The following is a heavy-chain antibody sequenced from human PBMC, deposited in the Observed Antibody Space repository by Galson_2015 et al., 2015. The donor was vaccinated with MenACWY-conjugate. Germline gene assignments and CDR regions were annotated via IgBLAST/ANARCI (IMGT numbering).Heavy chain of an antibody. CDR2: ISYDGSNK. Sequence: SLRLSCAASGFTFSSYGVHWVRQAPGKGLEWVAVISYDGSNKYYADSVKGRFTISRDNSKNTLYLQMNSLRAEDTAVYYCAKLEGHYYGSVDAFDIWGQGTMVTVSS. CDR1: GFTFSSYG. J-gene: IGHJ3*02. D-gene: IGHD3-10*01. CDR3: AKLEGHYYGSVDAFDI. V-gene: IGHV3-30*18.